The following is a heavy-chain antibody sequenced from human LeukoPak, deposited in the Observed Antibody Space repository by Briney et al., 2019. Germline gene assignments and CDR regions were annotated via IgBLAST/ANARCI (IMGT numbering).Heavy chain of an antibody. CDR1: GITFDDYA. CDR3: VKDIFRGTYSGFDY. CDR2: ISWNSRSI. Sequence: GGSLRLSCTASGITFDDYAMHWVRQVPGKGLDWVSSISWNSRSIDYADSVKGRFIVSRDNAQNSVSLQMNSLRPEDTAFYYCVKDIFRGTYSGFDYWGQGTLVTVSS. V-gene: IGHV3-9*01. D-gene: IGHD1-26*01. J-gene: IGHJ4*02.